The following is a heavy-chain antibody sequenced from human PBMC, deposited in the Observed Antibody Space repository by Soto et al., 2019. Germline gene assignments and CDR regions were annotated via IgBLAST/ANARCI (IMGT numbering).Heavy chain of an antibody. CDR3: ARGSLTTVTTWGWFDP. CDR1: GYTFTSYY. J-gene: IGHJ5*02. CDR2: INPSGGST. V-gene: IGHV1-46*01. Sequence: ASVKVSCKASGYTFTSYYMHWVRQAPGQGLEWMGIINPSGGSTSYAQKFQGRVTMTRDTSTSTVYMELSSLRSEDTAVYYCARGSLTTVTTWGWFDPWGQGTLVTVSS. D-gene: IGHD4-17*01.